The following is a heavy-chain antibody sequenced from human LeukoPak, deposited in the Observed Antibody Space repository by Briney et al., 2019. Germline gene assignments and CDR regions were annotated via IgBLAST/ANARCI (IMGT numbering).Heavy chain of an antibody. D-gene: IGHD3-22*01. CDR1: GFTFSSYS. CDR2: ISSSSSYI. Sequence: PGGSLRLSCAASGFTFSSYSMNWVRQAPGKGLEWVSSISSSSSYIYYADSVKGRFTISRDNAKNSLYLQMNSLRAEDTAVYYCARGYDSSGYWRDDAFDIWGQGTMVTVSS. J-gene: IGHJ3*02. V-gene: IGHV3-21*01. CDR3: ARGYDSSGYWRDDAFDI.